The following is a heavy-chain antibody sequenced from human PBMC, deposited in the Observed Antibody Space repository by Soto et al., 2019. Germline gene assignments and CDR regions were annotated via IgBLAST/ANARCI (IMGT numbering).Heavy chain of an antibody. Sequence: ASVKVSCKASGYTFTSYYMHWVRQAPGQGLEWMGIINPSGGSTSYAQRFQGRVTMTRDTSTSTVCMELSSLRSEDTAVYYCARAPGVHYFDYWGQGTLVTVSS. J-gene: IGHJ4*02. CDR1: GYTFTSYY. CDR3: ARAPGVHYFDY. CDR2: INPSGGST. V-gene: IGHV1-46*01. D-gene: IGHD3-10*01.